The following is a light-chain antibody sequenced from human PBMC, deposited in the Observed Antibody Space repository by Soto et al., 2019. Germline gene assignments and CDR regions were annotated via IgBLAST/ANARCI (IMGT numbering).Light chain of an antibody. CDR1: SSDIGGNA. CDR2: NTS. J-gene: IGLJ1*01. Sequence: QAVVTQPPSASGTPGQGVTISCSGGSSDIGGNAINWYQHLPGTAPKLLVYNTSQRPSGVPDRFSGSKSGASASLAISGLESEDEADYYCATWDDSRSSYVFGTGTKLTVL. V-gene: IGLV1-44*01. CDR3: ATWDDSRSSYV.